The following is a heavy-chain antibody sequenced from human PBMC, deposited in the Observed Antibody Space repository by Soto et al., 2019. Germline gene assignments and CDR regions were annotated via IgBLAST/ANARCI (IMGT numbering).Heavy chain of an antibody. CDR2: IYYSGST. CDR1: GGSISSYY. D-gene: IGHD6-13*01. V-gene: IGHV4-59*01. J-gene: IGHJ4*02. Sequence: SETLSLTCTVSGGSISSYYWGWIRQLPGKVLEWIGYIYYSGSTTYNPSLKSRVTISVDTSKNQFSLKLRSETAADRVVYYCARSQKRAYSSSWYYYFDYWGQGTLVTVSS. CDR3: ARSQKRAYSSSWYYYFDY.